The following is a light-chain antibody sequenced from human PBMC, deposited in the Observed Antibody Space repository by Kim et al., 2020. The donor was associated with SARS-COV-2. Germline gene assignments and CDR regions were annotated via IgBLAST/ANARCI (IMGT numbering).Light chain of an antibody. Sequence: APGKTARITCGGNNIGSKSVHWYQQKPGQAPVLIINYDSDRPSGIPERFSGFNSGNTATLTISRVEAGDEADYYCQVWDSSSDHRVFGGGTQLTVL. CDR2: YDS. V-gene: IGLV3-21*04. CDR1: NIGSKS. CDR3: QVWDSSSDHRV. J-gene: IGLJ3*02.